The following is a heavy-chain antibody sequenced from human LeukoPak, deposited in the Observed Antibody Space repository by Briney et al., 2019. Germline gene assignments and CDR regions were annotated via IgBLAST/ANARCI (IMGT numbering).Heavy chain of an antibody. CDR3: ARDHRDYGSGSRSRVTRNWFDP. J-gene: IGHJ5*02. D-gene: IGHD3-10*01. V-gene: IGHV3-11*06. Sequence: GGSLRLSCAASGFTFSDYSMSWIRQAPGKGLEWVSYVSSSSSYTNYADSVKGRFTISRDNAKNSLYLQMTCLRAEDTAVYYCARDHRDYGSGSRSRVTRNWFDPWGQGTLVTVSS. CDR2: VSSSSSYT. CDR1: GFTFSDYS.